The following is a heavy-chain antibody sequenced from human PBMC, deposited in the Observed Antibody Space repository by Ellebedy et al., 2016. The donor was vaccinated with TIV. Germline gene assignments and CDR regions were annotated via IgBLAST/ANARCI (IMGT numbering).Heavy chain of an antibody. CDR3: ARTRNGLTPVDAFEI. D-gene: IGHD1-14*01. J-gene: IGHJ3*02. Sequence: AASVKVSCKASGYTFTSYGFNWVRQAPGQGLEWMGWISAYNGNTNYAQKFQGRVTVTTDTATGTAYMELRSLRSDDTAVYYCARTRNGLTPVDAFEIWGQGTMVSVSS. CDR1: GYTFTSYG. V-gene: IGHV1-18*04. CDR2: ISAYNGNT.